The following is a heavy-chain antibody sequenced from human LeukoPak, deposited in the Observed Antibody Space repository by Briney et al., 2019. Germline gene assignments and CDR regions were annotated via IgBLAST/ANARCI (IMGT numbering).Heavy chain of an antibody. D-gene: IGHD3-9*01. CDR2: VSSSGGST. CDR3: AREAVLRYFDWSTHYFDY. V-gene: IGHV3-23*01. Sequence: PGGSLRLSCGASGFTFSSCAMIWVRQAPGKGLEWVSAVSSSGGSTYYADSVKGRFTISRDNSKNTLYLQMNSLRAEDTAVYYCAREAVLRYFDWSTHYFDYWGQGTLVTVSS. J-gene: IGHJ4*02. CDR1: GFTFSSCA.